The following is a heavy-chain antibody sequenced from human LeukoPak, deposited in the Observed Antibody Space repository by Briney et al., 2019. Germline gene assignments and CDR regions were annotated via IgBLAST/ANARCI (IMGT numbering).Heavy chain of an antibody. CDR1: GFTFSSYG. CDR2: IWYDGSNK. D-gene: IGHD6-19*01. V-gene: IGHV3-33*06. J-gene: IGHJ4*02. Sequence: PGGSLRLSCAASGFTFSSYGMHWVRQAPGKGLEWVAVIWYDGSNKYYADSVKGRFIISRDNSKNTLFLQMNSLRAEDTAVYYCAKVGVMRSSGWFGGDYFDFWGQGTLVTVSS. CDR3: AKVGVMRSSGWFGGDYFDF.